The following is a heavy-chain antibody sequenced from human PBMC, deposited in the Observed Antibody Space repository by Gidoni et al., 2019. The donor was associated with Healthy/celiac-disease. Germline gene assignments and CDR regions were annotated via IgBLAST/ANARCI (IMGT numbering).Heavy chain of an antibody. CDR2: ISGSGGST. CDR3: AKSGTTMVRGAPPPYYYGMDV. J-gene: IGHJ6*02. D-gene: IGHD3-10*01. Sequence: EVQLLESGGGLVQPGGSLRLSCAASGFTFSSYAMSWVRQAPGKGLEGVSAISGSGGSTYYADSVKGRFTISRDNSKNTLYLQMNSLRAEDTAVYYCAKSGTTMVRGAPPPYYYGMDVWGQGTTVTVSS. V-gene: IGHV3-23*01. CDR1: GFTFSSYA.